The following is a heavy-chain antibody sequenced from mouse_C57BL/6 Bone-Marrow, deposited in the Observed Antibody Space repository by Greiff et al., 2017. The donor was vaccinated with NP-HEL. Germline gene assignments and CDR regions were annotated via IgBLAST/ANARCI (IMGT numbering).Heavy chain of an antibody. Sequence: EVHLVESGAELVRPGASVKLSCTASGFNINDDYMHWVQQRPEQGLEWIGWIDPENGDTEYASKFQGKATITADTSSNTAYLQLSSLTSEDNAVYYCTTLYGNYDYWGQGTTLTVSS. CDR3: TTLYGNYDY. CDR2: IDPENGDT. J-gene: IGHJ2*01. D-gene: IGHD2-1*01. CDR1: GFNINDDY. V-gene: IGHV14-4*01.